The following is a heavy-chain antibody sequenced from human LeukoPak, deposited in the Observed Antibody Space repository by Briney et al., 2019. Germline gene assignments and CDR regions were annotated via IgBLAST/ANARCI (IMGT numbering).Heavy chain of an antibody. CDR2: IRSKAYGGTT. V-gene: IGHV3-49*03. J-gene: IGHJ4*02. CDR3: TRDFARRLELQLDY. Sequence: GGSLRLSCTASGFTFGDYAMSWFRQAPGKGLEWVGFIRSKAYGGTTEYAASVKGRFTVSRDDSKSIAYLQMNSLKTEDTAVYYCTRDFARRLELQLDYWGQGTLVTVSS. CDR1: GFTFGDYA. D-gene: IGHD1-7*01.